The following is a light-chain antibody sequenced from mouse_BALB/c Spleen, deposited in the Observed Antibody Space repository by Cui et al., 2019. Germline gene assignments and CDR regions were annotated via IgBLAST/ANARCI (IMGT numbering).Light chain of an antibody. CDR2: STY. Sequence: QIVLTQSPAIMFVSLWEGIHLNWSASSSVSYLHWYQPKSGTSPKHLIYSTYNLASGVPSRFSGSGSGSFYLLTISSVEAEDAADYYCHPWSSYPWTFGGGTKLEIK. CDR1: SSVSY. CDR3: HPWSSYPWT. J-gene: IGKJ1*01. V-gene: IGKV4-80*01.